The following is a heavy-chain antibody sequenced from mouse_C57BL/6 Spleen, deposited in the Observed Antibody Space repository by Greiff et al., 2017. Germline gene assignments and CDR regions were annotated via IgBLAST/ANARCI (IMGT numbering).Heavy chain of an antibody. CDR2: INPNNGGT. D-gene: IGHD3-2*02. CDR3: AIRTAQATGYFDY. CDR1: GYTFTDYN. J-gene: IGHJ2*01. V-gene: IGHV1-22*01. Sequence: EVQLQQSGPELVKPGASVKMSCKASGYTFTDYNMHWVKQSHGKSLEWIGYINPNNGGTSYNQKFKGKATLTVNKSSSTAYMEIRSLTSEDSAVYYCAIRTAQATGYFDYWGQGTTLTVSS.